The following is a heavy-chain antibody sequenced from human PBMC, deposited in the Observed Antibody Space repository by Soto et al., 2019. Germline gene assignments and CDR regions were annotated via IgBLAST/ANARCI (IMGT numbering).Heavy chain of an antibody. V-gene: IGHV1-3*01. D-gene: IGHD2-15*01. CDR2: INVPNGNT. Sequence: QVQLVQSGAEVKTPGASVKVSCKASGYTFTTYPMHWVRQAPGQRLEWMGWINVPNGNTRYSEKFQSRVTITRDTAASKAYMELTSLTSEDTAVYYCARFIGGAYGMDVWGQGTTVTVSS. J-gene: IGHJ6*02. CDR3: ARFIGGAYGMDV. CDR1: GYTFTTYP.